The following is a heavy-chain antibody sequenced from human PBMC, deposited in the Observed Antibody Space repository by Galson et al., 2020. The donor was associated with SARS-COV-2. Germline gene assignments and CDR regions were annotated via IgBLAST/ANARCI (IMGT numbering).Heavy chain of an antibody. J-gene: IGHJ3*02. CDR2: IYPDDSVT. CDR1: GYSFTNYW. Sequence: GESLKISCKGFGYSFTNYWIAWVRQMPGKGLEWMGIIYPDDSVTTYSPSFQGQVTIAADKSTSSAYMQWSTLKASDTAMYFCARLIANCGGDCYSDGFDIWGRGTMVTVS. CDR3: ARLIANCGGDCYSDGFDI. V-gene: IGHV5-51*01. D-gene: IGHD2-21*01.